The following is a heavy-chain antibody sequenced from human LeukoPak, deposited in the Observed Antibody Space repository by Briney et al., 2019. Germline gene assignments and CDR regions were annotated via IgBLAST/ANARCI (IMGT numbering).Heavy chain of an antibody. J-gene: IGHJ5*01. CDR2: INHSGST. CDR3: ARESQEGSSSWFGY. V-gene: IGHV4-34*01. CDR1: GGSFSGYY. Sequence: SSETLSLTCAVYGGSFSGYYWSWIRQPPGKGLEWIGEINHSGSTNYNPSLKSRVTISVDTSKNQFSLKLSSVTAADTAVYYCARESQEGSSSWFGYWGQGTLVTVSS. D-gene: IGHD6-13*01.